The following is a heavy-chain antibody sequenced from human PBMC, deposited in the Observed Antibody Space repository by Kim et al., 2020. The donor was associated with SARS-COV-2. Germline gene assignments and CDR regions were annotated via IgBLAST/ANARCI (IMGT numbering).Heavy chain of an antibody. CDR3: ARLDSGAYYYYYGMDV. D-gene: IGHD4-17*01. Sequence: SVKGRFTISRDNAKNSLYLQMNSLRAEDTAVYYCARLDSGAYYYYYGMDVWGQGTTVTVSS. J-gene: IGHJ6*02. V-gene: IGHV3-11*06.